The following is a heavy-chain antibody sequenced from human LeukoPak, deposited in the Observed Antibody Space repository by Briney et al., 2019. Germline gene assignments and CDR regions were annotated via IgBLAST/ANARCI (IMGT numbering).Heavy chain of an antibody. CDR3: ATETKEIITIFGVASP. V-gene: IGHV4-4*07. D-gene: IGHD3-3*01. CDR2: IYTSGST. CDR1: GGSISSYY. J-gene: IGHJ5*02. Sequence: SETLSLTCTVSGGSISSYYWSWIRQPAGKGLEWIGRIYTSGSTNYNPSLKSRVTMSVDTSKNQFSLKLSSVTAADTAVYYCATETKEIITIFGVASPWGQGTLVTVSS.